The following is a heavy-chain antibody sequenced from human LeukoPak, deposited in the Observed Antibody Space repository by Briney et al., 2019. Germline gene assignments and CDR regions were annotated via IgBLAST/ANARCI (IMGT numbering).Heavy chain of an antibody. Sequence: SETLSLTCTVSGGSISSYYWSWIRQPAGKGLEWIGRIYTSGSTNYNPSLESRVTMSVDTSKNQFSLKLSSVTAADTAVYYCARGNHDYGDLDYWGQGTLVTVSS. V-gene: IGHV4-4*07. D-gene: IGHD4-17*01. CDR1: GGSISSYY. CDR2: IYTSGST. J-gene: IGHJ4*02. CDR3: ARGNHDYGDLDY.